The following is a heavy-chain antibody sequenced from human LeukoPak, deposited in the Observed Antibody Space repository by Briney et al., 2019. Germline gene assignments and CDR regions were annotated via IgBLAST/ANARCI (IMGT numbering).Heavy chain of an antibody. CDR2: IYENGGTT. CDR1: GFTFRSHA. D-gene: IGHD3-16*02. V-gene: IGHV3-23*01. J-gene: IGHJ4*02. CDR3: ASDPYDYVWGSYRYNSYFDY. Sequence: GGSLRLSCVGSGFTFRSHAMSWVRQAPEKGLEFVSGIYENGGTTYYADSVKGRFSISRDNSKNTLYLQMNSLRAGDTAVYYCASDPYDYVWGSYRYNSYFDYWGQGTLVTVSS.